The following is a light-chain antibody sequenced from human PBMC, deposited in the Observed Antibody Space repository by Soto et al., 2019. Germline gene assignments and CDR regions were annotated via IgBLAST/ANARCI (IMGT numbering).Light chain of an antibody. CDR2: GAS. V-gene: IGKV3-20*01. CDR1: QSVSRGF. Sequence: EIVLTQSPGTLSLSPGEGATLSCRASQSVSRGFLAWYQQKPGQAPRLLIYGASGRATGIPDRFRGSGSGTDFTLTISRLEPEDFAMYYCLQYGTSPNSFGQGTKVEIK. J-gene: IGKJ2*03. CDR3: LQYGTSPNS.